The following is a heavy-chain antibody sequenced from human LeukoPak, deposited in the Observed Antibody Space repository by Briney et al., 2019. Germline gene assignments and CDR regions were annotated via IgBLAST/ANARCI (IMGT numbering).Heavy chain of an antibody. CDR1: GYAFTAYY. D-gene: IGHD6-19*01. V-gene: IGHV1-2*02. CDR3: ATGGGVTVPATANDY. CDR2: INPNSGGT. J-gene: IGHJ4*02. Sequence: ASVKVSFKASGYAFTAYYMHWVRQAPGQGLEWMAWINPNSGGTNYAQNFQGRVTVTRDTSISTAYMELSSLRSDDTAVYYCATGGGVTVPATANDYWGQGTLVTVSS.